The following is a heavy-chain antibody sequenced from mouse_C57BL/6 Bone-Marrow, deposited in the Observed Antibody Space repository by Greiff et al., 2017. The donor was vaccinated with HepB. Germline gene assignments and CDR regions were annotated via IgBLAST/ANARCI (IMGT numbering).Heavy chain of an antibody. CDR1: GFNIKDYY. V-gene: IGHV14-1*01. J-gene: IGHJ3*01. D-gene: IGHD2-3*01. Sequence: VQLQQSGAELVRPGASVKLSCTASGFNIKDYYMHWVKQRPEQGLEWIGRIDPEDGDTEYAPKFQGKATMTADTSSNTAYLQLSSLTSEDTAVYYCTTWWLLSWFAYWGQGTLVTVSA. CDR2: IDPEDGDT. CDR3: TTWWLLSWFAY.